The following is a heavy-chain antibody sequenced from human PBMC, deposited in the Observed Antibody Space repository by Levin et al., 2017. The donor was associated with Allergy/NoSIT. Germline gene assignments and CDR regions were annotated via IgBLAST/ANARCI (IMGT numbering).Heavy chain of an antibody. J-gene: IGHJ4*02. V-gene: IGHV1-2*02. CDR2: INPNSGGT. CDR1: GYTFTGYY. D-gene: IGHD6-13*01. Sequence: PWASVKVSCKASGYTFTGYYMHWVRQAPGQGLEWMGWINPNSGGTNYAQKFQGRVTMTRDTSISTAYMELSRLRSDDTAVYYCAREQQLHSSYAGEGVLGTYWGQGTLVTVSS. CDR3: AREQQLHSSYAGEGVLGTY.